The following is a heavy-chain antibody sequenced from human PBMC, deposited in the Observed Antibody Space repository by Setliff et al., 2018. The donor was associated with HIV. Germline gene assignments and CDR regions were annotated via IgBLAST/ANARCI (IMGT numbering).Heavy chain of an antibody. Sequence: VASVKVSCKASGYSFTAYGISWVRQAPGQGFGWMGWINIDGGHTNFAQKFQDRVTVTTDTSTNTTYMELRGLRSDDTATYYCARVPSGAAGLVRAGFYFWGQGTLVTVSS. CDR2: INIDGGHT. V-gene: IGHV1-18*01. CDR3: ARVPSGAAGLVRAGFYF. CDR1: GYSFTAYG. D-gene: IGHD6-25*01. J-gene: IGHJ4*01.